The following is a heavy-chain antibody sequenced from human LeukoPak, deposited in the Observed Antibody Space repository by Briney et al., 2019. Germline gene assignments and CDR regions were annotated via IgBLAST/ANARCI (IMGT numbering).Heavy chain of an antibody. D-gene: IGHD6-13*01. CDR1: GYTFTGYY. J-gene: IGHJ4*02. V-gene: IGHV1-2*02. CDR2: INPNSGGT. Sequence: GASVKVSCKASGYTFTGYYMHWVRQAPGQGLEWMGWINPNSGGTNYAQKFQGRVTMTRDTSINTAYMELSRLRSDDTAVYYCARRIAAAVSYFDYWGQGTLVTVSS. CDR3: ARRIAAAVSYFDY.